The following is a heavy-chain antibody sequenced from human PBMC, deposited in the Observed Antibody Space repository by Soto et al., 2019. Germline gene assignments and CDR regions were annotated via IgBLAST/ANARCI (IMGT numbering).Heavy chain of an antibody. J-gene: IGHJ4*02. Sequence: QVQLQGSCPGQVKPSETLSLTYTVSGDSISDYFYWSWIRQPAGKGLEWIGRIYTDGTTKYNPSLKSRVTLSLDKSKNQFSLRLSSVTAADTAVYYFAREVRGGFTGIFDQWGRGSRVTVSS. D-gene: IGHD2-15*01. CDR3: AREVRGGFTGIFDQ. CDR1: GDSISDYFY. CDR2: IYTDGTT. V-gene: IGHV4-4*07.